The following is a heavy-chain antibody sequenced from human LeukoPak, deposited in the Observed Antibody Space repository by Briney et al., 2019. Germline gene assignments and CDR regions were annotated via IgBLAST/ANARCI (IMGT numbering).Heavy chain of an antibody. CDR3: AKDYYDSSGYYN. Sequence: PGGSLRLSCAASGFIFSNYGMNWVRQAPGKGLEWVAAISASGSATSYADSVRGRFTISRDNSKNTLYLQMNSLRAEDTAVYYCAKDYYDSSGYYNWGQGTLVTVSS. J-gene: IGHJ4*02. V-gene: IGHV3-23*01. CDR1: GFIFSNYG. CDR2: ISASGSAT. D-gene: IGHD3-22*01.